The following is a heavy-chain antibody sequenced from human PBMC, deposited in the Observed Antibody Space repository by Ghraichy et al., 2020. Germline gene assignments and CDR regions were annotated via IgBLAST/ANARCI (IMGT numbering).Heavy chain of an antibody. D-gene: IGHD2-8*02. CDR2: ISGSGGST. Sequence: LSLTCAASGFTFSSYAMSWVRQAPGKGLEWVSAISGSGGSTYYADSVKGRFTISRDNSKNTLYLQMNSLRAEDTAVYYCAKVHDCTGGVCQYNDYWGQGTLVTVSS. J-gene: IGHJ4*02. V-gene: IGHV3-23*01. CDR1: GFTFSSYA. CDR3: AKVHDCTGGVCQYNDY.